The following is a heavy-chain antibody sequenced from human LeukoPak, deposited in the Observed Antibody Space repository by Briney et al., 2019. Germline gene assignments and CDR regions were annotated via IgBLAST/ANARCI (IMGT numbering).Heavy chain of an antibody. CDR1: GGSISSGGYY. J-gene: IGHJ5*02. CDR2: IYHSGST. V-gene: IGHV4-30-2*01. CDR3: ASYVSGWPSHNWFDP. Sequence: SQTLSLTCTVSGGSISSGGYYWSWIRQPPGKGLEWIGYIYHSGSTYYNPSLKSRVTISVDRSKNQFSLKLSSVTAADTAVYYCASYVSGWPSHNWFDPWGQGTLVTVSS. D-gene: IGHD6-25*01.